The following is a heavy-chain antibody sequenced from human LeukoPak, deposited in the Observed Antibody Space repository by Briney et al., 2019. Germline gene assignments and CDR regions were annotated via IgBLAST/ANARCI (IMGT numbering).Heavy chain of an antibody. Sequence: GRSLRLSCAGSGFTFRNYGMHWVRQAPGKGLEWVAVISYDGSNKYYADSVEGRFIISRDRSKNTLYLQMDSLRAEDTAVYYCAKGEPPQGLWLQWYLDSWGQGTLVTVSS. CDR3: AKGEPPQGLWLQWYLDS. CDR1: GFTFRNYG. V-gene: IGHV3-30*18. D-gene: IGHD5-18*01. CDR2: ISYDGSNK. J-gene: IGHJ4*02.